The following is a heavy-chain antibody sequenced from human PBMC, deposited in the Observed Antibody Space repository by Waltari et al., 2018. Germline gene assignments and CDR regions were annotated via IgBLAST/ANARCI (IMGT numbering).Heavy chain of an antibody. D-gene: IGHD5-18*01. CDR1: GFTFSSYG. J-gene: IGHJ4*02. CDR3: ARDFAPYSDQGLGPSDY. CDR2: IWYDGSNN. V-gene: IGHV3-33*01. Sequence: QVQLVESGGGVVQPGRSLRLSCAASGFTFSSYGMHWVRQAPGKGLEWVAVIWYDGSNNYYADSVKGRFTISRDNSKNTLYLQMNSLRAEDTAVYYCARDFAPYSDQGLGPSDYWGQGTLVTVSS.